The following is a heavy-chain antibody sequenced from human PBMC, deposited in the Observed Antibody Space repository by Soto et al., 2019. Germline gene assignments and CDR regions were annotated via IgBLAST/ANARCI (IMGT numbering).Heavy chain of an antibody. V-gene: IGHV3-21*01. CDR3: ARDSTIGSGIDV. Sequence: PGGSLRLSCAASGFTFSSYTMNWVRQAPGKGLEWVSSISSTGNYIYYAGSVKGRFTISRDNAKNSLYLQMNSLRAEDTAEYYCARDSTIGSGIDVWGQGTTVTVSS. J-gene: IGHJ6*02. CDR1: GFTFSSYT. CDR2: ISSTGNYI. D-gene: IGHD3-9*01.